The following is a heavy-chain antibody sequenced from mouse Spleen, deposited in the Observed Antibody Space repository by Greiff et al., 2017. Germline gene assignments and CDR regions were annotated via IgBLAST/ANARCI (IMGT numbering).Heavy chain of an antibody. CDR3: ATGIGDSDY. V-gene: IGHV1-55*01. J-gene: IGHJ2*01. Sequence: QVQLQQPGTELMKPGASVKVSCKASGYTFTSYWISWVKQRPGQSLEWIGDIYPGGGRTNYNEKFKSKATLTLDTSASTAYMQLSRLTSEDSAVYYCATGIGDSDYWGQGTTLTVSS. CDR2: IYPGGGRT. D-gene: IGHD4-1*01. CDR1: GYTFTSYW.